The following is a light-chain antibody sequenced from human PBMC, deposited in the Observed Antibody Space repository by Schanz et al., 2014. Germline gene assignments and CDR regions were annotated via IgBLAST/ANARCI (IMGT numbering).Light chain of an antibody. Sequence: QAVVTQEPSLTVSPGGTVTLTCGSSAGAVTGGHYPYWFQQKPGQAPKTLIYDTTNKHSWTPARFSGSLLGGKAALTLSGAQPEDEADYYCLLSFSGPWVFGGGTKLTVL. CDR1: AGAVTGGHY. CDR3: LLSFSGPWV. J-gene: IGLJ3*02. CDR2: DTT. V-gene: IGLV7-46*01.